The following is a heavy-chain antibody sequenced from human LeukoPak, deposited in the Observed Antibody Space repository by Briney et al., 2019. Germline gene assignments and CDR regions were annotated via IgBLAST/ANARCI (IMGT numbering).Heavy chain of an antibody. CDR1: GFTVSSNY. J-gene: IGHJ4*02. Sequence: PGGSLRLSCAASGFTVSSNYMSWVRQAPGKGLEWVSVIYSGGSTYYADSVKGRFTISRDNSKNTLYLRMNSLRAEDTAVYYCARDPVWSSGWYYFDYWGQGTLVTVSS. CDR2: IYSGGST. D-gene: IGHD6-19*01. CDR3: ARDPVWSSGWYYFDY. V-gene: IGHV3-66*01.